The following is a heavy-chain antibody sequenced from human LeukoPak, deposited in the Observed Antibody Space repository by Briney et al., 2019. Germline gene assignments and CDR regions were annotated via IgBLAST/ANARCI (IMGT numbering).Heavy chain of an antibody. CDR1: GFTHSSYA. CDR3: AKGREFWSGYFDY. J-gene: IGHJ4*02. Sequence: GGSLRLSCAASGFTHSSYAMSLVRQATGKGLEWVSAISGSGGSTYYADSVKGRFTISRDNSKNTLYLQMNSLRAEDTAVYYCAKGREFWSGYFDYWGQGTLVTVSS. V-gene: IGHV3-23*01. D-gene: IGHD3-3*01. CDR2: ISGSGGST.